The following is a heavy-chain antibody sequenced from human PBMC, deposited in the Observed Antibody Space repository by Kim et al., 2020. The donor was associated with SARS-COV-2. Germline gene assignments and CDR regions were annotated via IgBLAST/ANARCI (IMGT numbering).Heavy chain of an antibody. CDR3: ARPVVMSGAWFDP. V-gene: IGHV4-59*08. J-gene: IGHJ5*02. Sequence: SETLSLTCTVSGGSISSYYWSWIRQPPGKGLEWIGYIYYSGSTNYNPSLKSRVTISVDTSKNQFSLKLSSVTAADTAVYYCARPVVMSGAWFDPWGQGTLVTVSS. CDR2: IYYSGST. CDR1: GGSISSYY. D-gene: IGHD2-15*01.